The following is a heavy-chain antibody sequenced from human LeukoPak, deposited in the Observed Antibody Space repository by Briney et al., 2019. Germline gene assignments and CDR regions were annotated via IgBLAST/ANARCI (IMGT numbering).Heavy chain of an antibody. V-gene: IGHV3-7*01. D-gene: IGHD6-19*01. CDR3: ARVRTDSSGWLTNYFDY. J-gene: IGHJ4*02. CDR2: IKEDENER. Sequence: GGSLRLSCAASGFTFSTYWMSWVRQAPEKGLEWVAYIKEDENERHYVDSVKGRFTISRDNAKNSLHLQMDSLRGEDTAVYFCARVRTDSSGWLTNYFDYWGQGTLVTVSS. CDR1: GFTFSTYW.